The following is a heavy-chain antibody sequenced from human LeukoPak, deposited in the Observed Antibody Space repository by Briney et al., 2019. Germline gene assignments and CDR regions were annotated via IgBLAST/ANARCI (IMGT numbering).Heavy chain of an antibody. D-gene: IGHD6-19*01. CDR2: ISPYNGNT. J-gene: IGHJ4*02. V-gene: IGHV1-18*01. CDR1: GYDFTSVS. CDR3: ARAGPGSGWYFDY. Sequence: ASVKVSFKASGYDFTSVSITWVRRAPGQGLEWMGWISPYNGNTRYAQKFQGRVAMTTDTSTTTAYMELRGLRFNDTAVYYCARAGPGSGWYFDYWGQGTLVTVSS.